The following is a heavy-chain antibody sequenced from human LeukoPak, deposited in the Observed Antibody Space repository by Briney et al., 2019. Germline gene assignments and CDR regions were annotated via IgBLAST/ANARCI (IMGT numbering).Heavy chain of an antibody. V-gene: IGHV3-30*18. D-gene: IGHD6-19*01. CDR2: ISYDGSNK. Sequence: GGSLRLSCAASGFTFSSYGMHWVRQAPGKGLEWVAVISYDGSNKYYADSVKGRFTISRDNSKNTLYLQMNSLRAEDTAVYYCAKVAAVAGSKRILFDYWGQGTLVTVSS. CDR1: GFTFSSYG. J-gene: IGHJ4*02. CDR3: AKVAAVAGSKRILFDY.